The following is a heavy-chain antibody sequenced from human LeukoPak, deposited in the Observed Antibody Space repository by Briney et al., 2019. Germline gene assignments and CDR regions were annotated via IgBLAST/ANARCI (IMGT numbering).Heavy chain of an antibody. D-gene: IGHD3-10*01. J-gene: IGHJ4*02. CDR2: IYYSGST. CDR1: GGSISSYY. CDR3: ARGWLGSGSYPFDY. Sequence: SETLSLTCTVPGGSISSYYWSWSRQPPGEGLECIGYIYYSGSTNYNPSLKRRVTISVDTSKNQFSLKLSSVTAADTDVYYCARGWLGSGSYPFDYWGQGTLVTVSS. V-gene: IGHV4-59*01.